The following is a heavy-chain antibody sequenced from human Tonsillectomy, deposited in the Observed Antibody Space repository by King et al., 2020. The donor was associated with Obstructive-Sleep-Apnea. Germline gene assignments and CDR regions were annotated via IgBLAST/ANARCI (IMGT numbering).Heavy chain of an antibody. CDR1: GFTFSKTW. CDR2: IKSKNDGGTI. D-gene: IGHD3-10*01. Sequence: VQLVESGGGLVKPGGSLRLSCEASGFTFSKTWMSWVRQAPGKGLEWIGRIKSKNDGGTIDYAAPVKGRIIISRDDSEATVYLQMNSLKTEYTAVYYCTTDPRDWGQGTLVTVSA. CDR3: TTDPRD. V-gene: IGHV3-15*01. J-gene: IGHJ4*02.